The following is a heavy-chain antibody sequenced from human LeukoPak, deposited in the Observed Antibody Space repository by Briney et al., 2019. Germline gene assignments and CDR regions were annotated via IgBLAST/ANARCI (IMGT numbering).Heavy chain of an antibody. Sequence: PSETLSLTCTVSGGSISSYYWSWIRQPPGKGLEWIGYIYYSGSTNYNPSLKSRVTISLDPSKTQFSLKLSSVTAADTAIYYCARGTNWGFDWFDPWGQGTLVTVSS. CDR2: IYYSGST. D-gene: IGHD7-27*01. CDR3: ARGTNWGFDWFDP. V-gene: IGHV4-59*08. J-gene: IGHJ5*02. CDR1: GGSISSYY.